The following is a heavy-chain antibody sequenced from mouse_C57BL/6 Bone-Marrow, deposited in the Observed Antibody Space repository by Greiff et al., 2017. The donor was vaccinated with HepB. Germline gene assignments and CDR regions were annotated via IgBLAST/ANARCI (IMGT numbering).Heavy chain of an antibody. CDR2: VHPNSGSN. V-gene: IGHV1-64*01. CDR3: TRRGIYDYALYY. CDR1: GYTFTSYW. J-gene: IGHJ2*01. D-gene: IGHD2-4*01. Sequence: VQLQQPGAELVKPGASVKLSCKASGYTFTSYWMHWVKQRPGQGLEWIGMVHPNSGSNNYNEKFKSKATLTVGKSSSTAYMQLSSLTSEDSAVYYCTRRGIYDYALYYWGQGTTLTVSS.